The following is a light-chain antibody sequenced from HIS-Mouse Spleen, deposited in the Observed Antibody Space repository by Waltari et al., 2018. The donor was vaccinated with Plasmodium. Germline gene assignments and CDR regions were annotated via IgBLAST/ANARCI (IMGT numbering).Light chain of an antibody. J-gene: IGLJ2*01. CDR2: QDS. Sequence: SYELTQPPSVSVSPGQTASITCSGDKLGYKYACWYQQKPGQSPELVIYQDSKRPSGIPERFSGSNSGNTATLTISGTQAMDEADYYCEAWDSSTVVFGGGTKLTVL. CDR1: KLGYKY. CDR3: EAWDSSTVV. V-gene: IGLV3-1*01.